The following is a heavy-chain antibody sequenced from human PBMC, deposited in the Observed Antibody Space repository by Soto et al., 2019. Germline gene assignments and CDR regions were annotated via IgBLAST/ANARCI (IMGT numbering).Heavy chain of an antibody. CDR2: IYYSGST. CDR1: GGSISSSSYY. V-gene: IGHV4-39*07. CDR3: ARRYSSSFDY. J-gene: IGHJ4*02. D-gene: IGHD6-13*01. Sequence: SETLSLTCTVSGGSISSSSYYWGWIRQPPGKGLEWIGSIYYSGSTYYNPSLKSRVTISVDTSKNQFSLKLSSVTAADTAVYYCARRYSSSFDYCGQGTLVTVSS.